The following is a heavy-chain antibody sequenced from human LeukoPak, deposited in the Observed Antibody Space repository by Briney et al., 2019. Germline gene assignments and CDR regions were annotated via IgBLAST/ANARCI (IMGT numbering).Heavy chain of an antibody. CDR3: AREGREIVVVSGYMDV. CDR1: GGSISSYY. D-gene: IGHD2-2*01. CDR2: IYTSGST. Sequence: SETLSLTCTVSGGSISSYYWSWIRQPAGKGLEWIGRIYTSGSTNYNPSLKSRVTMSVDTSKNQFSLKLSSVTAADTAVYYCAREGREIVVVSGYMDVWGKGTTVTVSS. J-gene: IGHJ6*03. V-gene: IGHV4-4*07.